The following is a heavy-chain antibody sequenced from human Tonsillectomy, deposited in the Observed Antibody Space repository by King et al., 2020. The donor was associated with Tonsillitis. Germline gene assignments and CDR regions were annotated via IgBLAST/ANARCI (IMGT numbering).Heavy chain of an antibody. CDR1: GFTFSSYA. CDR2: ISGSGGDT. D-gene: IGHD5-18*01. V-gene: IGHV3-23*04. J-gene: IGHJ4*02. Sequence: VQLVESGGGLVQPGGSLRLSCAASGFTFSSYAMSWVRQAPGKGLEWVSGISGSGGDTDYADSVSGRFTISRDNSKNTLYLQMNSLRAEDTAVFYCAKVFGYNYGPFDYWGQGALVTVSS. CDR3: AKVFGYNYGPFDY.